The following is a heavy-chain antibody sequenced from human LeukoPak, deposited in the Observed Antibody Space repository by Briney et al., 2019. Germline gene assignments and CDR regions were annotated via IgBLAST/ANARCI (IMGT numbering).Heavy chain of an antibody. D-gene: IGHD4-23*01. Sequence: GRSLRLSCAASGFTVSSNYMSWVRQAPGKGLEWVSVFYSGGSRYYADSVKGRLTISRDNSKNTLYLQMNSLRAEDTAVYYCARGTFYGGNSPFAFDIWGQGTMVTVSS. CDR1: GFTVSSNY. V-gene: IGHV3-53*01. CDR2: FYSGGSR. J-gene: IGHJ3*02. CDR3: ARGTFYGGNSPFAFDI.